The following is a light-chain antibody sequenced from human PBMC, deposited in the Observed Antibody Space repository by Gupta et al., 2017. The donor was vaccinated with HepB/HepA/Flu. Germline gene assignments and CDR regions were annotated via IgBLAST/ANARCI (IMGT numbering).Light chain of an antibody. CDR2: KVS. V-gene: IGKV2-30*02. CDR1: QSLVHSNGDTF. Sequence: VVLTQSPLSLPVTLGQPASISCTSSQSLVHSNGDTFLNWFHQRPGQSPRRLIYKVSKRDSGVPDRFSGSGSGTDFTLKISRVEAEDVGVYYCRQGKHWPLTFGGGTKVEIK. CDR3: RQGKHWPLT. J-gene: IGKJ4*01.